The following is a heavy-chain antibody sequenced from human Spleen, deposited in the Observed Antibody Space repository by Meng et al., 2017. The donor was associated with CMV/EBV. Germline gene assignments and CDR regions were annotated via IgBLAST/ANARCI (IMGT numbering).Heavy chain of an antibody. CDR1: GGSFSGYY. V-gene: IGHV4-34*01. CDR2: INHSGST. Sequence: SETLSLTCAVYGGSFSGYYWSWIRQPPGKGLEWIGEINHSGSTNYNPSLKSRVTISVDTSKNQFSLKLSSVTAADTAVYYCARVGLQYPYCSSTSCKHYYYYGMDVWGQGTTVTVSS. D-gene: IGHD2-2*01. J-gene: IGHJ6*02. CDR3: ARVGLQYPYCSSTSCKHYYYYGMDV.